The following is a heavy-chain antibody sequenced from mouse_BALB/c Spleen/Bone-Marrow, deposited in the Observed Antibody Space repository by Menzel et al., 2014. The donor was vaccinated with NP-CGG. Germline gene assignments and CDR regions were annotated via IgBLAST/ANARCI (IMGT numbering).Heavy chain of an antibody. CDR3: VRSGSSSGYFDY. V-gene: IGHV5-17*02. CDR1: GFTFSSFG. CDR2: ISSGSSTI. Sequence: DVMLVESGGGLVQPGGSRKLSCAASGFTFSSFGMHWVRQAPEKGLEWVAYISSGSSTIYYGDTVMGRFTISRDNPKNTQFLQMTSLRSEDTATYYCVRSGSSSGYFDYWGQGTTLTVSS. D-gene: IGHD1-1*01. J-gene: IGHJ2*01.